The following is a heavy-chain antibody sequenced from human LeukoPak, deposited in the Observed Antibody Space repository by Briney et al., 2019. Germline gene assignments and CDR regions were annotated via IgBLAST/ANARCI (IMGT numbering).Heavy chain of an antibody. CDR2: INTNSGGT. D-gene: IGHD3-22*01. CDR3: ARDKERWYYDSSGSLDY. J-gene: IGHJ4*02. V-gene: IGHV1-2*02. Sequence: ASAKVSCKASGYTFTSYGISWVRQAPGQGLEWMGWINTNSGGTNYAQKFQCRVTMPRDTSISTAYMELSRLRSDDTAVYYCARDKERWYYDSSGSLDYCGQGTLDTVSS. CDR1: GYTFTSYG.